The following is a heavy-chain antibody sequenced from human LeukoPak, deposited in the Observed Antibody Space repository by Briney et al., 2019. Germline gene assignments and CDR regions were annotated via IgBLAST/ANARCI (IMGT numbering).Heavy chain of an antibody. CDR3: ARTSGSYFYYYGMDV. D-gene: IGHD1-26*01. J-gene: IGHJ6*02. CDR2: IYYSGST. CDR1: GGSISSGGYS. V-gene: IGHV4-61*08. Sequence: SETLSLTCAVSGGSISSGGYSWSWIRQPPGKGLEWIGYIYYSGSTNYNPSLESRVTISVDTSKNQFSLKLSSVTAADTAVYYCARTSGSYFYYYGMDVWGQGATVTVSS.